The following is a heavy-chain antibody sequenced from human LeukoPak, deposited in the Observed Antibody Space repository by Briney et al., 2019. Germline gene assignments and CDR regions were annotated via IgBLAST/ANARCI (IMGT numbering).Heavy chain of an antibody. Sequence: GGSLRLSCAASGFTFSNAWMSWVRQAPGKGLEWISSITSSSSYKYYADALKGRFTISRDNAKNTLYLQMNSLRAEDTAVYYCAGDRKTYYFDYWGQGTLVTVSS. CDR3: AGDRKTYYFDY. CDR2: ITSSSSYK. CDR1: GFTFSNAW. J-gene: IGHJ4*02. V-gene: IGHV3-21*04.